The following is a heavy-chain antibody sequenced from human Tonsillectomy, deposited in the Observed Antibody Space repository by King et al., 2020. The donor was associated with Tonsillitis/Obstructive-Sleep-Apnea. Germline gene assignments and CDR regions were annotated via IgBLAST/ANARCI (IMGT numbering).Heavy chain of an antibody. D-gene: IGHD2-15*01. V-gene: IGHV4-31*01. Sequence: QLQESGPGLVKPSQTLSLTCTVSGGSISSGGYYWSWIRQHPGKGLEWIGYIYYSGSTYYNLSLESLVTISVDTSKNQFSLKLSSVTAADTAVYYCARVIVVNYYYYMDVWGKGTTVTVSS. CDR1: GGSISSGGYY. CDR3: ARVIVVNYYYYMDV. J-gene: IGHJ6*03. CDR2: IYYSGST.